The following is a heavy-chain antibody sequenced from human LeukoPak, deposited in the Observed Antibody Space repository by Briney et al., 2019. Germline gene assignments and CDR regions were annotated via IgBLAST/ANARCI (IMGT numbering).Heavy chain of an antibody. J-gene: IGHJ4*02. CDR2: IWYDGSNK. V-gene: IGHV3-33*06. CDR1: GFTFSSYG. CDR3: AKDAYSGSYVGIGY. Sequence: PGGSLRLSCAASGFTFSSYGMHWVRRAPGKGLEWVAVIWYDGSNKYYADSVKGRFTISRDNSKNTLYLQMNSLRAEDTAVYYCAKDAYSGSYVGIGYWGQGTLVTVSS. D-gene: IGHD1-26*01.